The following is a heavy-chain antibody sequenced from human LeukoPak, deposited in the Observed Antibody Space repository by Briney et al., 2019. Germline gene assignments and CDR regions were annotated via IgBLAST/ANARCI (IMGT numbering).Heavy chain of an antibody. Sequence: SETLSLTCTVSGGSISSSSYYWGWIRQPPGKGLEWIGSIYYSGSTYYNPSLKSRVTVSVDTSKNQFSLKLSPVTAADTAVYYCARRATIWFEEVWGQGTLVTVSS. CDR2: IYYSGST. CDR1: GGSISSSSYY. CDR3: ARRATIWFEEV. J-gene: IGHJ4*02. V-gene: IGHV4-39*01. D-gene: IGHD3-10*01.